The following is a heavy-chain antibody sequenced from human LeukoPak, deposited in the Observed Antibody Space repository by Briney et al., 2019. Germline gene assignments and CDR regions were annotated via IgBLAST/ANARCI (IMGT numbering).Heavy chain of an antibody. J-gene: IGHJ6*03. V-gene: IGHV3-48*03. Sequence: GGSLRLSCAASGFTFSGYEMNWVRQAPGRGLEWVSYISSSGSTIYYADSVRGRFTISRDNAKNSLYLQMNSLRAEDTAVYYCARHDIVVVVAATAERGRDYYYYYMDVWGKGTTVTVSS. CDR3: ARHDIVVVVAATAERGRDYYYYYMDV. CDR1: GFTFSGYE. CDR2: ISSSGSTI. D-gene: IGHD2-15*01.